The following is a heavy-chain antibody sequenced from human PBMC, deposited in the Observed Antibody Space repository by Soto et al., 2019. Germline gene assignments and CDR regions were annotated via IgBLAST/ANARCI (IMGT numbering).Heavy chain of an antibody. Sequence: QVQLVQSGAEVKKPGSSVKVSCQASGGTFSSYAISWVLQAPGQGLEWMGGIIPIFGTANYAQKFQGRLTITADESTSTAYRELSSVRSEDRAVYYCARSSCTAGAFDILGQGTMGNLSS. CDR3: ARSSCTAGAFDI. CDR1: GGTFSSYA. CDR2: IIPIFGTA. J-gene: IGHJ3*02. D-gene: IGHD2-8*01. V-gene: IGHV1-69*01.